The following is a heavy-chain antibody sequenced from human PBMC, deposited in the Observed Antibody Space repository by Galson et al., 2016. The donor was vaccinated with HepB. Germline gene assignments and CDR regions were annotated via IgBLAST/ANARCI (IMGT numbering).Heavy chain of an antibody. J-gene: IGHJ6*02. V-gene: IGHV1-24*01. Sequence: SVKVSCKVSGYSLPELSIHWVRQAPGKGLEWMGSFDPEEGETNYAQKFQGRITMTADTSTYTVYMERSSLRSEDTALFYCATNAGLSSPTAIAGTTHGLDVWGQGTTVTVSS. D-gene: IGHD1-7*01. CDR1: GYSLPELS. CDR2: FDPEEGET. CDR3: ATNAGLSSPTAIAGTTHGLDV.